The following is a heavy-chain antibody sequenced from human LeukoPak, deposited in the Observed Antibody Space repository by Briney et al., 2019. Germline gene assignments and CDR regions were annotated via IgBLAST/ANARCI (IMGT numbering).Heavy chain of an antibody. CDR1: GYTFTGYY. J-gene: IGHJ6*03. CDR3: ARDGLPLVVVAATGLRYYMDV. D-gene: IGHD2-15*01. Sequence: GASVKVSCKASGYTFTGYYMHWVRQAPGQGLEWMGWINPNSGGTNYAQKFQGRVTMTRDTSISTAYMELSRLRSDDTAVYYCARDGLPLVVVAATGLRYYMDVWGKGTTVTISS. CDR2: INPNSGGT. V-gene: IGHV1-2*02.